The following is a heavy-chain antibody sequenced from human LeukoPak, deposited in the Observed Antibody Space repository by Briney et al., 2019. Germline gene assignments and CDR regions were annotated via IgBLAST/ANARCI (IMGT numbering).Heavy chain of an antibody. Sequence: SETLSLTCTVSGASMSSSSYYWGWIRQSPGKGLEWIGRIYYTGITHYNPSLKSRVTISVDTSKNQVSLKLNSVTAADTAVYYCARHARSYGSGNYYAMDVWGQGTTVTVSS. V-gene: IGHV4-39*01. J-gene: IGHJ6*02. D-gene: IGHD3-10*01. CDR1: GASMSSSSYY. CDR3: ARHARSYGSGNYYAMDV. CDR2: IYYTGIT.